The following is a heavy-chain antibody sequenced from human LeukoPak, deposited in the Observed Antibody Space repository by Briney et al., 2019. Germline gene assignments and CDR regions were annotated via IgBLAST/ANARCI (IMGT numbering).Heavy chain of an antibody. J-gene: IGHJ2*01. CDR2: VSGSGGTT. Sequence: GGPLRLSCVASGFTFSSYWMHWVRQAPGKGLEWVSAVSGSGGTTYYADSAKGRFTISRDNSKNTLYLQMNSLRAEDTAVYYCARGRSTPHWYFDLWGRGTLVTVSS. CDR1: GFTFSSYW. D-gene: IGHD3-3*01. CDR3: ARGRSTPHWYFDL. V-gene: IGHV3-23*01.